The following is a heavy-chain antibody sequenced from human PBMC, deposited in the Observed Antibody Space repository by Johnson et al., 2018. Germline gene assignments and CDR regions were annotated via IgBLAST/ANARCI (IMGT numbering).Heavy chain of an antibody. J-gene: IGHJ3*02. CDR2: INRDASSR. Sequence: VQLQESGGALVQPGGSLRLSCAASGFSFSNYWMHWVRQVPGKGLVWVSRINRDASSRSYADPVKGRFTISRDNARNTLYLQMNSRSVEDTAVYYCARGGHIYDSRGNYSQNPAFEIWGQGAMVTVSS. CDR3: ARGGHIYDSRGNYSQNPAFEI. CDR1: GFSFSNYW. D-gene: IGHD3-22*01. V-gene: IGHV3-74*01.